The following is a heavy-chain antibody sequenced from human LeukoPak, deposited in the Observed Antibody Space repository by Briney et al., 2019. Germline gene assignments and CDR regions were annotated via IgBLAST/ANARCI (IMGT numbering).Heavy chain of an antibody. V-gene: IGHV4-31*03. CDR2: TYYSGST. Sequence: TSQTLSLTCTVSGTSISRSTYYWSWIRQHPGKGLECIGFTYYSGSTHYNPSLESRVTISVDTSKNQLSLKLNSVTAADTAVYYCARDYRSTIGGEYGMDVWGQGTTVTVSS. CDR3: ARDYRSTIGGEYGMDV. J-gene: IGHJ6*02. D-gene: IGHD3-16*01. CDR1: GTSISRSTYY.